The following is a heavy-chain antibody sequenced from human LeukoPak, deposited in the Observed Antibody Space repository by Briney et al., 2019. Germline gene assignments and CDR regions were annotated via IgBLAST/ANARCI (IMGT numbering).Heavy chain of an antibody. CDR2: IRPKSYGGMT. J-gene: IGHJ4*02. V-gene: IGHV3-15*01. CDR3: VKELGWYGDRDF. Sequence: GGSLRLSCAVSGITFSNAWMNWVRQAPGKGREWVGRIRPKSYGGMTEYAAPVKGRCSISRDDSQNTVYLQMNSLKSEDTGTYFCVKELGWYGDRDFWGQGVLVTVSS. CDR1: GITFSNAW. D-gene: IGHD2-21*01.